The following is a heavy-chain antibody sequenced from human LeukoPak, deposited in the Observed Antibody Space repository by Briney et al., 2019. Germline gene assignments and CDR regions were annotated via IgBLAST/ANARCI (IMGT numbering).Heavy chain of an antibody. CDR1: GFTVSSNY. D-gene: IGHD2-21*02. CDR3: ASSSIYCGGDCYFDY. J-gene: IGHJ4*02. V-gene: IGHV3-53*01. CDR2: IYSGGST. Sequence: GGSLRLSCAASGFTVSSNYMSWVRQAPGKGLEWVSVIYSGGSTYYADSVKGRFTISRDNSKNTLYLQMNSLRAEDTAGYYCASSSIYCGGDCYFDYWGQGTLVTVSS.